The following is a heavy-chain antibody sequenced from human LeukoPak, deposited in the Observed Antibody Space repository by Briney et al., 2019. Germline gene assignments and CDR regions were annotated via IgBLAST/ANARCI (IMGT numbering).Heavy chain of an antibody. D-gene: IGHD6-25*01. CDR1: RNTFNGNY. CDR3: AGGSGYYFFDN. Sequence: ASVKVSCKSSRNTFNGNYMHWVRQTPGQGLEWMGWINPDSGGTNYAQKFQDRVTMTRDTSIGTIYMSLRRLSSGDTAIYYCAGGSGYYFFDNWGQGTLLTV. V-gene: IGHV1-2*02. J-gene: IGHJ4*02. CDR2: INPDSGGT.